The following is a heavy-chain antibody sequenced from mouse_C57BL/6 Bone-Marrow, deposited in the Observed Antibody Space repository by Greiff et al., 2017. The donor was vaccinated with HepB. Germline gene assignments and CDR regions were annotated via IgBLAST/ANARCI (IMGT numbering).Heavy chain of an antibody. CDR1: GYTFTSYW. J-gene: IGHJ2*01. CDR2: IHPNSGST. V-gene: IGHV1-64*01. Sequence: VQLQQPGAELVKPGASVKLSCKASGYTFTSYWMHWVKQRPGQGLEWIGMIHPNSGSTNYNEKFKSKATLTVDKSSSTAYMQLSSLTSEDSAVYYGARWGHYYGSSLGDFDYWGQGTTLTVSS. CDR3: ARWGHYYGSSLGDFDY. D-gene: IGHD1-1*01.